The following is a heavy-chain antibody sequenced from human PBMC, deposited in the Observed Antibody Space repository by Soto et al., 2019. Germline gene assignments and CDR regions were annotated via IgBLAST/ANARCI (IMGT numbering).Heavy chain of an antibody. Sequence: ASVKVSCKASGYTFTRYSINWVRQAPGQGLEWVGWISNYNGDTKYAQKFQGRVTLTTDTSTTTTYMDLRSLTSDDTAVYFCARGDSTGSPTGWFDPGAREPWSPSPQ. CDR3: ARGDSTGSPTGWFDP. V-gene: IGHV1-18*04. J-gene: IGHJ5*02. CDR2: ISNYNGDT. D-gene: IGHD6-19*01. CDR1: GYTFTRYS.